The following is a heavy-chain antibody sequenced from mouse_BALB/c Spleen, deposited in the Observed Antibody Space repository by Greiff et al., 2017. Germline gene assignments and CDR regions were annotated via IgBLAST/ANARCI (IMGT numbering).Heavy chain of an antibody. CDR3: ARDRVGGNYGDY. CDR1: GFTFTDYY. V-gene: IGHV7-3*02. D-gene: IGHD2-1*01. CDR2: IRNKANGYTT. Sequence: EVKVVESGGGLVQPGGSLRLSCATSGFTFTDYYMSWVRQPPGKALEWLGFIRNKANGYTTEYSASVKGRFTISRDNSQSILYLQMNTLRAEDSATYYCARDRVGGNYGDYWGQGTSVTVSS. J-gene: IGHJ4*01.